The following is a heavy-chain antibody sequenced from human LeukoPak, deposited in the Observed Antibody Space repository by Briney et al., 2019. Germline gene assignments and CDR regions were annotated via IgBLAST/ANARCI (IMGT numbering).Heavy chain of an antibody. J-gene: IGHJ6*04. V-gene: IGHV1-2*02. Sequence: ASVKVSCKASGYTFTSYDIHWVRQAPGQGLEWMGWINPNSGGTYYGQKFQDRVSMTRDTSISTAYMELSRLRSDDTAVYYCARDGDSLWKSLDVWGKGTTVTVSS. CDR1: GYTFTSYD. D-gene: IGHD7-27*01. CDR3: ARDGDSLWKSLDV. CDR2: INPNSGGT.